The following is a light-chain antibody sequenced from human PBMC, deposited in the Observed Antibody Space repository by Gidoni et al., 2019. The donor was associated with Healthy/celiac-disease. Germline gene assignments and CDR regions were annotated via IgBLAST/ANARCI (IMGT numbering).Light chain of an antibody. CDR1: QSISSW. V-gene: IGKV1-5*03. J-gene: IGKJ1*01. CDR2: KAS. Sequence: DLQMTQSPSTLSASVGDRVTITCRASQSISSWLAWYQQKPGKAPKLLIYKASSLESGVPSRFSGSGSGTEFTLTISSLQPDDFATYYCQTSRTFGQGTKVEIK. CDR3: QTSRT.